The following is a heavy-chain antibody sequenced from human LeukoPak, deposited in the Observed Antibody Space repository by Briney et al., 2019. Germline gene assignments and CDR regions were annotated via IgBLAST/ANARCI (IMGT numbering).Heavy chain of an antibody. V-gene: IGHV3-21*01. J-gene: IGHJ4*02. CDR3: AREGYDILTGLDY. CDR2: ISSSSSYI. D-gene: IGHD3-9*01. CDR1: GFTFSSYS. Sequence: PGGSLRLSCAASGFTFSSYSMNWVRQAPGKGLEWVTSISSSSSYIYYADSVKGRFTISRDNAKNSLYLQMNSLRAEDTAVYYCAREGYDILTGLDYWGQETLVTVSS.